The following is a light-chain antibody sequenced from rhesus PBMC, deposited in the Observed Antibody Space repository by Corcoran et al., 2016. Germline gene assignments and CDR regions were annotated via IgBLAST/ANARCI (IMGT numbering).Light chain of an antibody. CDR3: LQSSNWPLT. CDR2: GAS. J-gene: IGKJ4*01. CDR1: QCVSSY. V-gene: IGKV3-24*04. Sequence: EIVMTQSPATLAWSPGERATLSCRASQCVSSYLAWYQQKSGQAPRLLIYGASSRATGIPDRLSGSGSLTEFTLTVSSLEPEDVGVYFCLQSSNWPLTFGGGTKVEIK.